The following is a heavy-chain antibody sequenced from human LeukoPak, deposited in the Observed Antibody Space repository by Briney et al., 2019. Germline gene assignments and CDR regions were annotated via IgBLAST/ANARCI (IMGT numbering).Heavy chain of an antibody. CDR1: GFTFSSYA. Sequence: GGSLRLSCAVSGFTFSSYAINWVRQAPGKGLEWVSSISGSSGSTFYAHSVKGRFTISRDNSKNTLYLQMNSLGAEDTAVYYCARVTVAGTEFDYWGQGTLVTVSS. D-gene: IGHD6-19*01. CDR3: ARVTVAGTEFDY. V-gene: IGHV3-23*01. J-gene: IGHJ4*02. CDR2: ISGSSGST.